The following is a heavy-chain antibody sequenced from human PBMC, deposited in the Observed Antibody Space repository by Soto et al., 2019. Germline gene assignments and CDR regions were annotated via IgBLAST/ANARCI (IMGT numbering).Heavy chain of an antibody. CDR1: VGTFSSYA. D-gene: IGHD3-22*01. CDR2: IIPIFGTA. Sequence: AALKVSCKSSVGTFSSYAISWVRQAPGQGLEWMGGIIPIFGTANYAQKFQGRVTITADESTSTAYMELSSLRSEATAVYYCARAFYYDSSGLFDYWGQGTLVTVS. J-gene: IGHJ4*02. CDR3: ARAFYYDSSGLFDY. V-gene: IGHV1-69*13.